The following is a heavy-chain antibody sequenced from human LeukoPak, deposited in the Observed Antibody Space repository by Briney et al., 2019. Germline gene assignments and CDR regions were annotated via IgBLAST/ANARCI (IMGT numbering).Heavy chain of an antibody. J-gene: IGHJ6*02. D-gene: IGHD3-10*01. CDR2: IYYSGST. CDR1: GGSISSGDYY. Sequence: PSQTLSLTCTVSGGSISSGDYYWSWIRQPPGKGLEWIGSIYYSGSTYYNPSLKSRVTISVDTSKNQFSLKLSSVTAADTAVYYCARDQELWFGENYGMDVWGQGTTVTVSS. V-gene: IGHV4-30-4*01. CDR3: ARDQELWFGENYGMDV.